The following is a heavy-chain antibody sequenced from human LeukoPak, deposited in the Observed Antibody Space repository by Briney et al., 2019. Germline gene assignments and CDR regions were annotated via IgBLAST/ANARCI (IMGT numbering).Heavy chain of an antibody. CDR1: GFTFSSYA. CDR2: ISYDGRNK. D-gene: IGHD6-19*01. CDR3: ARVGSEKWLVEGFDY. Sequence: PGGSLRLSCAASGFTFSSYAMHWVRQAPGKGLEWVAVISYDGRNKYYADSVNGRFTIPRDNSKNPLYLQMNSLRAEDTAVYYCARVGSEKWLVEGFDYWGQGTLVTVSS. V-gene: IGHV3-30-3*01. J-gene: IGHJ4*02.